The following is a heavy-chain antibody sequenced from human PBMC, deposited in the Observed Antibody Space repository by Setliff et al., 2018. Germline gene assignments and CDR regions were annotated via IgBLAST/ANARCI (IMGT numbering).Heavy chain of an antibody. J-gene: IGHJ6*03. CDR1: GYTFTSYA. CDR2: INTNTGNP. V-gene: IGHV7-4-1*02. Sequence: ASVKVSCKASGYTFTSYAMNWVRQAPGQGLAWMGWINTNTGNPTYAQGFTGRFVFSLDTSVSTACLQISSLKAEDTAVYYCARGEYTSLPSGFYYHMDVWGKGTTVTVSS. D-gene: IGHD6-6*01. CDR3: ARGEYTSLPSGFYYHMDV.